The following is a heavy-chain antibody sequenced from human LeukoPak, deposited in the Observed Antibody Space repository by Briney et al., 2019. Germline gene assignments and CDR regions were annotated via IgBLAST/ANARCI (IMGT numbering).Heavy chain of an antibody. J-gene: IGHJ4*02. D-gene: IGHD3-16*02. CDR3: GRIFKIWGTFRNT. Sequence: PGGSLRLSCAASGFPFTSYWMVWVRQAPGKGLEWMANINDDGSEKNYLESLKGRFTISRDNANNSVSLHMTALRAEDTAIYYCGRIFKIWGTFRNTWGQGTQVTVSS. CDR2: INDDGSEK. V-gene: IGHV3-7*01. CDR1: GFPFTSYW.